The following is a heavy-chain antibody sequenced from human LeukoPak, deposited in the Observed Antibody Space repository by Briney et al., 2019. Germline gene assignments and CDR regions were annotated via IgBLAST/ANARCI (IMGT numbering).Heavy chain of an antibody. V-gene: IGHV3-21*01. J-gene: IGHJ4*02. CDR1: GFTFTSYT. CDR3: AKTYGHFDD. CDR2: ITSGSSYI. Sequence: GGSLRLSCAASGFTFTSYTMNWVRQAPGKGLEWVSSITSGSSYIYYADSVKGRFTISRDNAKNSLYLQMTSLSVEDTAVYYCAKTYGHFDDWGRGTLVTVSS. D-gene: IGHD4-17*01.